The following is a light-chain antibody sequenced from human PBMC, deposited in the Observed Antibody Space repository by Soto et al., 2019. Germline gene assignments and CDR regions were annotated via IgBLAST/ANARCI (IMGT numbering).Light chain of an antibody. Sequence: QSVLTQPASVSGSPGQSITISCTGTSSDVGSYNLVSWYQQHPGKAPKLMIYEVSKRPSGVSNRFSGSKSGNTASLTISGLQAEDEADYYCCSYAASSTFSVFGTGTKFTGL. J-gene: IGLJ1*01. CDR1: SSDVGSYNL. V-gene: IGLV2-23*02. CDR3: CSYAASSTFSV. CDR2: EVS.